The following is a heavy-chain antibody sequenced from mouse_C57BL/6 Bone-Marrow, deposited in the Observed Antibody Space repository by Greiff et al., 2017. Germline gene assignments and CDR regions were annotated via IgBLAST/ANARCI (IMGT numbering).Heavy chain of an antibody. V-gene: IGHV3-6*01. Sequence: EVQLQQSGPGLVKPSQSLSLTCSVTGYSITSGYYWNLIRQFPGNKLEWMGYISYDGSNNYNPSLKNRISITRDTSKNQFFLKLNSVTTEDAATYYCARITTVRRGYFDVWGTGTTVTVSS. CDR2: ISYDGSN. D-gene: IGHD2-4*01. J-gene: IGHJ1*03. CDR3: ARITTVRRGYFDV. CDR1: GYSITSGYY.